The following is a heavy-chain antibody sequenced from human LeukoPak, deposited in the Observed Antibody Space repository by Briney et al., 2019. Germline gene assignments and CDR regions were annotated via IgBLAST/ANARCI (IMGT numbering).Heavy chain of an antibody. CDR1: GFTFGSYA. V-gene: IGHV3-23*01. CDR2: ISGNGGST. Sequence: GGSLRLSCAASGFTFGSYAMSWVRQAPGKGLEWVSAISGNGGSTYYADSVKGRFTISRENSKNTLYLQMNSLTAEDTAVYYCAKRGSVAAATPWLDPWGQGTLVTVSS. D-gene: IGHD2-15*01. J-gene: IGHJ5*02. CDR3: AKRGSVAAATPWLDP.